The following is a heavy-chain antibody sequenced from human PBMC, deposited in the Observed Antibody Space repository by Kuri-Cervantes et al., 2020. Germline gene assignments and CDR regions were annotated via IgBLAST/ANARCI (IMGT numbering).Heavy chain of an antibody. D-gene: IGHD2-2*01. CDR2: IYYSGRT. V-gene: IGHV4-59*02. J-gene: IGHJ4*02. CDR1: GDSVSSYY. Sequence: GSLRLSCTVSGDSVSSYYWSWIRQPPGKGLEWIGYIYYSGRTYYSPSLKSRVTISVDTSKNQFSLKLSSVTAADTAVYYCARSYCGRTTCYPFFDNWGQGTLVTVSS. CDR3: ARSYCGRTTCYPFFDN.